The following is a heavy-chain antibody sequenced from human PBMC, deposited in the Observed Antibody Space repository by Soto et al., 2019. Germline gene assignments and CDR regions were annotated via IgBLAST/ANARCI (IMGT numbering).Heavy chain of an antibody. J-gene: IGHJ4*02. Sequence: SETLSLTCTVSGGSISSYYWSWIRQPPGKGLEWIGYIYYSGSTNYNPSLKSRVTISVDTSKNQFSPKLSSVTAADTAVYYCARGIGYCSGGSCYSFDYWGQGTLVTVSS. V-gene: IGHV4-59*01. CDR1: GGSISSYY. CDR3: ARGIGYCSGGSCYSFDY. D-gene: IGHD2-15*01. CDR2: IYYSGST.